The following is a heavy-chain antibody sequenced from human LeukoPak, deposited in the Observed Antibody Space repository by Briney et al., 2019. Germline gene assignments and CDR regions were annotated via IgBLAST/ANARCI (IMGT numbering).Heavy chain of an antibody. CDR2: IYNSGTT. J-gene: IGHJ4*02. V-gene: IGHV4-30-4*07. D-gene: IGHD3-22*01. Sequence: SETLSLTCAVSGDSISSGDYSWSWIRQPPGKGLEWIGYIYNSGTTNYNPSLKSRVTISVDTSKNQFSLKLSSVTAADTAIYYCARNGDDSSDYYYFDYWGQGTLVTVSS. CDR3: ARNGDDSSDYYYFDY. CDR1: GDSISSGDYS.